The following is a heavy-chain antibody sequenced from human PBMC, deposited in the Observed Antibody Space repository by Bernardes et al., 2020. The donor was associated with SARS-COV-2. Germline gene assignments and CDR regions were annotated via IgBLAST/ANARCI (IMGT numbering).Heavy chain of an antibody. CDR2: ISSSSSTI. CDR3: AGYNWNDEPFDY. D-gene: IGHD1-1*01. CDR1: GFTFSSSS. Sequence: VGPLILSCAASGFTFSSSSMNWVRQAPGQGLEWVSYISSSSSTIYYADSVKGRFTISRDNAKNSLYLQMNSLRAEDTAVYYCAGYNWNDEPFDYWGQGTLVTVSS. V-gene: IGHV3-48*01. J-gene: IGHJ4*02.